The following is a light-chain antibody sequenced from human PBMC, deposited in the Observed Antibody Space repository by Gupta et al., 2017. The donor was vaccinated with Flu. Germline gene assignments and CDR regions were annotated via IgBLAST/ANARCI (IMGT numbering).Light chain of an antibody. V-gene: IGLV2-14*01. J-gene: IGLJ2*01. CDR1: TSDVGGYNS. CDR3: SSYTSGSTLVVA. Sequence: QSALTQPASVSGSPGQSITISCTGTTSDVGGYNSVSWYQQRPGPAPKLTIYDVSNRPSGISNRFSGSKSGNTASLTISGLQAEDEADYYCSSYTSGSTLVVAFGGGTKLTVL. CDR2: DVS.